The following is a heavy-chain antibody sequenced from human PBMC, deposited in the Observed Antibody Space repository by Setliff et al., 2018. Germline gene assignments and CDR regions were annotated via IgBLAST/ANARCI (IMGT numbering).Heavy chain of an antibody. CDR2: IDWDDDK. D-gene: IGHD3-22*01. CDR3: ARVKLSDYYDSSGYYHFDY. V-gene: IGHV2-70*04. J-gene: IGHJ4*02. CDR1: GFSLSTSGVG. Sequence: SGPTLVNPTQTLTLTCTFSGFSLSTSGVGVGWIRQPPGKALEWLARIDWDDDKFYNTSLKTRLTVSQDTSKNQVVLTLANVDPVDTATYFCARVKLSDYYDSSGYYHFDYWGQGTLVTVSS.